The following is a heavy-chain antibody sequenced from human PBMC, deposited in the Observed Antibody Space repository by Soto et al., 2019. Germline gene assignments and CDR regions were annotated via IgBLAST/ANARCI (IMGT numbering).Heavy chain of an antibody. Sequence: SETLSLTCNMSGDSYSISTYSWSWIRQPPGKALQWIGFIYQSGVTSYNPSLASRVSISLDRSNNQCSLKLKSVTAADTAVYFCAGMPYTSGLRFDPWGPGTLVIVSS. CDR3: AGMPYTSGLRFDP. CDR1: GDSYSISTYS. V-gene: IGHV4-30-2*01. D-gene: IGHD6-19*01. J-gene: IGHJ5*02. CDR2: IYQSGVT.